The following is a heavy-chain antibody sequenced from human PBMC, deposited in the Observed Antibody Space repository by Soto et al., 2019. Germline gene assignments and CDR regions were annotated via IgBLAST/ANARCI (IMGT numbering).Heavy chain of an antibody. CDR2: INAGNGNT. CDR3: ARDLGGWPDY. D-gene: IGHD2-15*01. J-gene: IGHJ4*02. Sequence: QVQLVQSVAEVKKPGASVKVSCKASGYTFTSYAMNWVRQAPGQRLEWMGWINAGNGNTKDSQKFQGRVTITRDTSASTAYMELSSLRSEDTAVYYCARDLGGWPDYWGQGTLVTVSS. CDR1: GYTFTSYA. V-gene: IGHV1-3*01.